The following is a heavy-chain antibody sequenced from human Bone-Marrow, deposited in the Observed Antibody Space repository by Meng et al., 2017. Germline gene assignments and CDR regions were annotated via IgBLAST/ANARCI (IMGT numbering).Heavy chain of an antibody. CDR1: GGSISSSSYY. Sequence: SETLSLTCTVSGGSISSSSYYWGWIRQPPGKGLEWIGSIYYSGSTYYNPSLKSRVTISVDTSKNQFSLKLSSVTAADTAVYYCHAVAGLFDYWGQGTLVNGAS. V-gene: IGHV4-39*07. D-gene: IGHD6-19*01. J-gene: IGHJ4*02. CDR3: HAVAGLFDY. CDR2: IYYSGST.